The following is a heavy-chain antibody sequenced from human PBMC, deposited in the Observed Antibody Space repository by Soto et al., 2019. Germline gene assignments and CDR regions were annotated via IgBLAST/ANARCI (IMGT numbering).Heavy chain of an antibody. V-gene: IGHV5-51*01. CDR2: IYPGYSDT. CDR3: ARRSEYHYGSGTYYGLDV. D-gene: IGHD3-10*01. Sequence: PGESLKIFCKGSGYTFTNNWVGWGRQMPGKGLEWMGIIYPGYSDTIYSPSFQGQVTISVDKSIATAYLQSRSLKTPDTAIYYSARRSEYHYGSGTYYGLDVWRQGTTVTVSS. CDR1: GYTFTNNW. J-gene: IGHJ6*02.